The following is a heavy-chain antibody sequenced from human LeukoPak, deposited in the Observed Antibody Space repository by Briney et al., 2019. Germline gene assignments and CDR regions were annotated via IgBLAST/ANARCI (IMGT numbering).Heavy chain of an antibody. CDR2: ITSNGVGT. CDR1: GFTFFIYP. J-gene: IGHJ4*02. Sequence: GGSLRQSCAACGFTFFIYPRHWVRQAPGKGLEYVSSITSNGVGTYYANSVKGRFTISRDNSKNTLYLEMGSLRAEDMAVYYCAGGSSWSLDYWGQGTLVTVSS. CDR3: AGGSSWSLDY. D-gene: IGHD6-13*01. V-gene: IGHV3-64*01.